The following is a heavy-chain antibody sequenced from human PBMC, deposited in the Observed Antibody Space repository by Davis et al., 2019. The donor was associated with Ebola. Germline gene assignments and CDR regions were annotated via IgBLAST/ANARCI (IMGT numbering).Heavy chain of an antibody. CDR1: GFTFSSYA. V-gene: IGHV3-64*04. CDR3: ARRGARGENWFDP. J-gene: IGHJ5*02. CDR2: ISSNGGST. Sequence: GESLKISCSASGFTFSSYAMHWVRQAPGKGLEYVSAISSNGGSTYYADSVKGRFTISRDNAKNSLYLQMNSLRAEDTAVYYCARRGARGENWFDPWGQGTLVTVSS. D-gene: IGHD3-10*01.